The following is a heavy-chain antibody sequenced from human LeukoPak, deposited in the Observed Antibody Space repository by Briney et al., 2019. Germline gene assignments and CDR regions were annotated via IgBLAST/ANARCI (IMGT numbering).Heavy chain of an antibody. CDR1: GYSFSNYW. CDR3: ARHYPGGDYFIDY. V-gene: IGHV5-51*01. CDR2: VYPDDSDT. Sequence: GESLKISCKGSGYSFSNYWIGWVRQMPGKGLEWVGIVYPDDSDTRYSPSFQDQVTISADKSISTAYLQWSSLKASDNAMYYCARHYPGGDYFIDYWGQGTLVTVYS. D-gene: IGHD4-17*01. J-gene: IGHJ4*02.